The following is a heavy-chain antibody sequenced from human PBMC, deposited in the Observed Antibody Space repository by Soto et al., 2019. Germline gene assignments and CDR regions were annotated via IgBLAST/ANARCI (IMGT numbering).Heavy chain of an antibody. D-gene: IGHD3-3*01. Sequence: PSETLSLTCTVSGDSVNTGSYYWSWIRQPPGKGLEWIGYIYYSGSTNYNPSLKSRVTISVDTSKNQFSLKLSSVTAADTAVYYCARQLGLDSKYYYYYYYMEVWGKGTTVTVSS. J-gene: IGHJ6*03. CDR3: ARQLGLDSKYYYYYYYMEV. CDR1: GDSVNTGSYY. V-gene: IGHV4-61*01. CDR2: IYYSGST.